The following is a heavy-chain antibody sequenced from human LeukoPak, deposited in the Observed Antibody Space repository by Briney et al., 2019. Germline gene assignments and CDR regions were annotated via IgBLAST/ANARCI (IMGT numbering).Heavy chain of an antibody. CDR3: ARDIVVVVAAPHNWFDP. D-gene: IGHD2-15*01. CDR2: INPNSGGT. J-gene: IGHJ5*02. V-gene: IGHV1-2*02. CDR1: GYTFTGYY. Sequence: ASVKVSCKASGYTFTGYYMHWVRQAPGQGLERMGWINPNSGGTNYAQKFQGRVTMTRDTSISTAYMELSRLRSDDTAVYYCARDIVVVVAAPHNWFDPWGQGTLVTVSS.